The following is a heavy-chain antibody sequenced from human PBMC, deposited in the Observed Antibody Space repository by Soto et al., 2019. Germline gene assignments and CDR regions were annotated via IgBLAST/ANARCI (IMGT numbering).Heavy chain of an antibody. D-gene: IGHD3-3*01. CDR1: GYTFTSYG. CDR2: ISAYNGNT. J-gene: IGHJ4*02. Sequence: QVQLVQSGAEVKKPGAPVKVSCKASGYTFTSYGISWVRQAPGQGLEWMGWISAYNGNTNYAQKLQGRVTMTTDTSTSTAYMELRSLRSDDTAVYYCARVQHDFWSDYIFDYWGQGTLVTVSS. V-gene: IGHV1-18*01. CDR3: ARVQHDFWSDYIFDY.